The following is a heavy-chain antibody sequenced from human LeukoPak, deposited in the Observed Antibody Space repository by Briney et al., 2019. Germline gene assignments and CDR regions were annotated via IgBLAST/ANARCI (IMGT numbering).Heavy chain of an antibody. CDR1: GFTFSSHS. CDR3: ARDGSDCSGGSCYSPYFDY. J-gene: IGHJ4*02. Sequence: GGSLRLSCAASGFTFSSHSMNWVRQAPGKGPEWVSYISSSSSTIYYADSVKGRFTISRDNAKNSLYLQMNSLRDEDTAVYYCARDGSDCSGGSCYSPYFDYWGQGTLVTVSS. V-gene: IGHV3-48*02. CDR2: ISSSSSTI. D-gene: IGHD2-15*01.